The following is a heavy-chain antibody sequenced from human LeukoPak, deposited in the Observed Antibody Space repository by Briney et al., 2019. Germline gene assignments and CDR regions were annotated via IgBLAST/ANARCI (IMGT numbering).Heavy chain of an antibody. D-gene: IGHD2-21*02. J-gene: IGHJ4*02. CDR3: ARAGAGETQCGGDCSDLDY. V-gene: IGHV3-74*01. CDR1: GFTFSSYW. CDR2: INSDGSST. Sequence: GGSLRLSCAASGFTFSSYWMHWVRQAPGKGLVWVSRINSDGSSTSYADSVKGRFTISRDNARNTLYLQMNSLRAEDTAVYYCARAGAGETQCGGDCSDLDYWGQGTLVTVSS.